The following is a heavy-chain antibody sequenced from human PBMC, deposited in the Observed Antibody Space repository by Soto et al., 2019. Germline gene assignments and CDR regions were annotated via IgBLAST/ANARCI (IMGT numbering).Heavy chain of an antibody. CDR3: ARGGGKFYQLLGLYYYYGMDV. J-gene: IGHJ6*02. V-gene: IGHV1-2*04. D-gene: IGHD2-2*01. Sequence: GASVKVSCKASGYTFTGYYMHWVRQAPGQGLEWMGWINPNSGGTNYAQKFQGWVTMTRDTSISTAYMELSRLRSDDTAVYYCARGGGKFYQLLGLYYYYGMDVSGQGTTVTVSS. CDR1: GYTFTGYY. CDR2: INPNSGGT.